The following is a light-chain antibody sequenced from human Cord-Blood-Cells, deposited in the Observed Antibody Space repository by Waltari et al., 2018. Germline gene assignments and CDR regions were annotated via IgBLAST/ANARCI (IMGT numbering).Light chain of an antibody. J-gene: IGLJ1*01. CDR3: SSYTSSSTYV. V-gene: IGLV2-14*01. Sequence: ARTQPPTVSGPPGPPINLSGTATISDCGVYNASSWYQQHPGKAPKLMIYEVSNRPSGVSNRFSGSKSGNTASLTISGLQAEDEADYYCSSYTSSSTYVFGTGTKVTVL. CDR2: EVS. CDR1: ISDCGVYNA.